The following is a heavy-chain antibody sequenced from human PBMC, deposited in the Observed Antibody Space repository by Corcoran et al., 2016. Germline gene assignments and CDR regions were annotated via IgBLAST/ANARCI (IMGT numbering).Heavy chain of an antibody. D-gene: IGHD3-10*01. Sequence: EVQLVESWGGLVTPGRSLRLSWAASGFTFSSDSMNWVRQAPGKGLEWVSSISSSSSYIYYADSVKGRFTISRDNAKNSLYLQMNSLRAEETAGYYCARVGGSMVRGVQAGYYFDYWGQGTLVTVSS. J-gene: IGHJ4*02. CDR2: ISSSSSYI. CDR3: ARVGGSMVRGVQAGYYFDY. V-gene: IGHV3-21*01. CDR1: GFTFSSDS.